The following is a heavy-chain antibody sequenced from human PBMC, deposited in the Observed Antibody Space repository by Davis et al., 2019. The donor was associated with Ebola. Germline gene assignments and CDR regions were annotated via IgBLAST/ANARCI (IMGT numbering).Heavy chain of an antibody. V-gene: IGHV3-48*04. J-gene: IGHJ4*02. D-gene: IGHD3-16*02. Sequence: GESLKISCAASGFTFSSYSMNWVRQAPGKGLEWVSYISSSSSTIYYADSVKGRFTISRDNAKNSLYLQMNSLRAEDTALYYCAREVLGDLSFFNYWGQGTLVTVSS. CDR3: AREVLGDLSFFNY. CDR1: GFTFSSYS. CDR2: ISSSSSTI.